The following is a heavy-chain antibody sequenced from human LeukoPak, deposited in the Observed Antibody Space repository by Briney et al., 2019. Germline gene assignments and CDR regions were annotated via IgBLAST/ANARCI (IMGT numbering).Heavy chain of an antibody. Sequence: GASVKVSCKASGYTFTSYDINWVRQATGQGLEWMGWMNPNIGNTGYAQKFQGRVTMTKNTSISTAYMELSSLRSEDTAVYYCARARSRSGEEPHGYWGQGTLVTVSS. V-gene: IGHV1-8*01. D-gene: IGHD6-13*01. J-gene: IGHJ4*02. CDR3: ARARSRSGEEPHGY. CDR2: MNPNIGNT. CDR1: GYTFTSYD.